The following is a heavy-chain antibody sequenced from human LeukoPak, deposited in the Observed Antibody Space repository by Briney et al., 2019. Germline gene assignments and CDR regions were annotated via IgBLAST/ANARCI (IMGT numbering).Heavy chain of an antibody. CDR3: ATYSYGYYFDY. J-gene: IGHJ4*02. CDR1: NGSVGSNF. Sequence: SETLSPTCTVSNGSVGSNFWTYMRQPAGQGLEWIGRIHTSGTTNYNPSLKSRVTISVDTSKNQFSLKLSSVTGADTAVYYCATYSYGYYFDYWGQGTLVTVSS. CDR2: IHTSGTT. V-gene: IGHV4-4*07. D-gene: IGHD5-18*01.